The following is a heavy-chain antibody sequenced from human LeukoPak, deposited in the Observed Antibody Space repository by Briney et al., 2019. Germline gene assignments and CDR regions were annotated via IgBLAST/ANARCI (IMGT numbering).Heavy chain of an antibody. Sequence: PGGSLRLSCAASGFTFSSYAMHWVRQAPGKGLEWVAVISYDGSNKYYADSVKGRFTFSRDNSKNTLYLQMNSLRAEDTAVYYCARDRVADDYWGQGTLVTVSS. CDR2: ISYDGSNK. J-gene: IGHJ4*02. V-gene: IGHV3-30-3*01. CDR3: ARDRVADDY. D-gene: IGHD6-19*01. CDR1: GFTFSSYA.